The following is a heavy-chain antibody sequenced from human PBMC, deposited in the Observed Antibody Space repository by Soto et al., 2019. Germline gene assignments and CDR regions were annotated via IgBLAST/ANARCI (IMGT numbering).Heavy chain of an antibody. V-gene: IGHV3-23*01. Sequence: GGSLRLSCAASGFTFSSYAMSWVRQAPGKGLEWVSAISGSGGSTYYADSVKGRFTISRDNSKNTLYLQMNSLRAEDTAVYYCAKDRVVVVPAAMTEYDAFDIWGQGTMVTVSS. CDR1: GFTFSSYA. CDR3: AKDRVVVVPAAMTEYDAFDI. CDR2: ISGSGGST. D-gene: IGHD2-2*01. J-gene: IGHJ3*02.